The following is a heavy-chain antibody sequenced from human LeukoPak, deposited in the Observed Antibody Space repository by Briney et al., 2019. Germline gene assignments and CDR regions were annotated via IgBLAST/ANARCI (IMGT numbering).Heavy chain of an antibody. V-gene: IGHV3-53*01. D-gene: IGHD3-10*01. J-gene: IGHJ5*02. CDR2: IYSGGST. Sequence: GGSLRLSCAASGFTVSSNYMSWVRQAPGKGLEWVSVIYSGGSTYYADSVKGRFTISRDNSKNTLYLQMNSLRAEDTAVYYCARDYYGSAFDHWGQGTLVTVSS. CDR3: ARDYYGSAFDH. CDR1: GFTVSSNY.